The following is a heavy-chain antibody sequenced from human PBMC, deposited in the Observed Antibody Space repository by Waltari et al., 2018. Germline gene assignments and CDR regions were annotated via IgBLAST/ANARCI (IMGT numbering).Heavy chain of an antibody. CDR3: TRDAGAVAAEGDY. Sequence: EVQLVESGGGLVQPGGSLRLSCAASGFTVSSNYMSWVRQAPGKGLEWVLLIYSGGRTYYADSVKGRFTIARDNSKNTLYLQMNSLRAEDTAVYYCTRDAGAVAAEGDYWGQGTLVTVSS. CDR1: GFTVSSNY. D-gene: IGHD6-19*01. J-gene: IGHJ4*02. CDR2: IYSGGRT. V-gene: IGHV3-66*01.